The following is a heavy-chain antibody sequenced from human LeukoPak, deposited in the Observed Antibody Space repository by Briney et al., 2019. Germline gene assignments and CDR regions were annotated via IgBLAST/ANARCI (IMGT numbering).Heavy chain of an antibody. Sequence: ASVKVSCKASGYTFTSYDINWVRQATGQGLEWMGWMKHNSGNTGYAQKFEGRGNMTRNTSIGTAYMELSSLRSEDTAVYYCARAVYSSSPELFDYWGQGTLVTVSS. CDR1: GYTFTSYD. J-gene: IGHJ4*02. CDR3: ARAVYSSSPELFDY. D-gene: IGHD6-6*01. CDR2: MKHNSGNT. V-gene: IGHV1-8*01.